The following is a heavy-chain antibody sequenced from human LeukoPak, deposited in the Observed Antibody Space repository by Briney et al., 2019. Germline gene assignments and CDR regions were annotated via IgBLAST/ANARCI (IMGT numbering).Heavy chain of an antibody. CDR1: GYTFTSYG. J-gene: IGHJ5*02. CDR3: ARKGPFVCSCYRDNCFDP. CDR2: ISAYNGNT. V-gene: IGHV1-18*01. Sequence: ASVKLSFKASGYTFTSYGISRVRQAPGQGLEWMGWISAYNGNTNYAQKLPGRVTMTTDTSTSTAYMELRRLRSDATAVYYCARKGPFVCSCYRDNCFDPWGQGTLVTVSS. D-gene: IGHD3-22*01.